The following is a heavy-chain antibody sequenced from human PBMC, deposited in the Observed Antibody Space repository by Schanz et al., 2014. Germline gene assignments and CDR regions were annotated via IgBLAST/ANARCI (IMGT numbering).Heavy chain of an antibody. CDR3: ARGGGPEDVFDI. D-gene: IGHD2-15*01. CDR2: IIPIHGIV. J-gene: IGHJ3*02. Sequence: QVQLVQSEAEVKKPGSSVKVSCKASGGTFSTYPINWLRQAPGQGLEWMGRIIPIHGIVNYAQRFQDRVRITADKSTSTAYMERSSLRSDDTAVYYCARGGGPEDVFDIWGQGTMLTVSS. V-gene: IGHV1-69*02. CDR1: GGTFSTYP.